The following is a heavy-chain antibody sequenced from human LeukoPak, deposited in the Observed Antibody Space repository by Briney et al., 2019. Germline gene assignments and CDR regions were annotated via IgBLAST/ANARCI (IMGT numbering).Heavy chain of an antibody. V-gene: IGHV4-34*01. J-gene: IGHJ4*02. Sequence: LSETLSLTCAVYGGSFSGYYWSWIRQPPGKGLEWIGEINHSGSTNYNPSLKSRVTISVDTSKNQFSLKLSSVTAADTAVYYCARGVYDYVWGSYRSTLIDYWGQGTLVAVSS. D-gene: IGHD3-16*02. CDR3: ARGVYDYVWGSYRSTLIDY. CDR2: INHSGST. CDR1: GGSFSGYY.